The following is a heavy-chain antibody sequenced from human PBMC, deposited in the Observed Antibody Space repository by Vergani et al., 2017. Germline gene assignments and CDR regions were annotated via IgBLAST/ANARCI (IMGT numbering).Heavy chain of an antibody. CDR2: IRSSSSYI. CDR1: GFTFSSYS. J-gene: IGHJ2*01. D-gene: IGHD2-15*01. CDR3: ARALGGYCSGGSCYSLLAGNWYFDL. Sequence: EVQLVESGGGLVKPGGSLRLSCAASGFTFSSYSMNWVRQAPGKGLEWVSSIRSSSSYIYYADSVKGRFTISRDNAKNSLYLQMNSLRAEDTAVYYCARALGGYCSGGSCYSLLAGNWYFDLWGRGTLVTVSS. V-gene: IGHV3-21*01.